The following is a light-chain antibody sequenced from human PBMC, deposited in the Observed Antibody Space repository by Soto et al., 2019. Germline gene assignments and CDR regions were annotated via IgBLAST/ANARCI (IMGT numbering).Light chain of an antibody. Sequence: QSALTQPRSVAGSPGQSVTISCTGASSDVACYNYVCWYQQHPGKAPKLMIYDVSKRPSGLPDRFSGSKSGNTASLTISGLQTEDAADYYCCSYAGRYTYVFGTGTKVTVL. CDR1: SSDVACYNY. J-gene: IGLJ1*01. CDR2: DVS. CDR3: CSYAGRYTYV. V-gene: IGLV2-11*01.